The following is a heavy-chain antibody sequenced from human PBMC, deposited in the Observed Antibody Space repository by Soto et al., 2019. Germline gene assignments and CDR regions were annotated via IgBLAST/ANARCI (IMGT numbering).Heavy chain of an antibody. D-gene: IGHD3-3*01. CDR2: IYYSGST. J-gene: IGHJ4*02. V-gene: IGHV4-59*01. CDR1: GGSISSYY. Sequence: ETLSLTCTVSGGSISSYYWSWSRQPPGKGLEWIGYIYYSGSTNYNPSLKSRVTISVDTSKNQFSLKLSSVTAADTAVYYCARLDFWSGYMPLWGQGTLVTVS. CDR3: ARLDFWSGYMPL.